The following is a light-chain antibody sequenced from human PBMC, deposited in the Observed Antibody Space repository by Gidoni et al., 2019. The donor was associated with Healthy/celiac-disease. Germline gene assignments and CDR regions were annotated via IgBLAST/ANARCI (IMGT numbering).Light chain of an antibody. CDR1: QSVSSSY. CDR2: GAS. V-gene: IGKV3-20*01. CDR3: QQYGSSPPRYT. Sequence: IVLTQSPGTLSLSPGERATLSCRASQSVSSSYLAWYPQKPGQAPRLLIYGASSRATGIPDRFSGSGSGTDFTLTISRLEPEDFAVYYCQQYGSSPPRYTFGQGTKLEIK. J-gene: IGKJ2*01.